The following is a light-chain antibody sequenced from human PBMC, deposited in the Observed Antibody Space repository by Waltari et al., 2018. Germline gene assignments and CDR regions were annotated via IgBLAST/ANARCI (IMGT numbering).Light chain of an antibody. CDR1: QRVSRK. Sequence: EIMLTQSPATLSVSPGERATLSCRASQRVSRKLAWYQQKPGQAPRLLIYDTSSRATGLPARFSGSGSGTEFTLTISSLQSEDFAVYYCQQYSNWPPWTFAQGTKVEI. CDR2: DTS. V-gene: IGKV3-15*01. J-gene: IGKJ1*01. CDR3: QQYSNWPPWT.